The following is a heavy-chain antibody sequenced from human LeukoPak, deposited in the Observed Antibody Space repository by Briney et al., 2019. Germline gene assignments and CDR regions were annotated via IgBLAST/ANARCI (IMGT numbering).Heavy chain of an antibody. D-gene: IGHD3-9*01. V-gene: IGHV7-4-1*02. Sequence: ASVKVSCKASGYTFTSYAMNWVRQAPGQGLGWMGWINTNTGNPTYAQGFTGRFVFSLDTSVSTAYLQISSLKAEDTAVYYCAISPVYYDILTGYYKASPLDYWGQGTLVTVSS. CDR2: INTNTGNP. J-gene: IGHJ4*02. CDR3: AISPVYYDILTGYYKASPLDY. CDR1: GYTFTSYA.